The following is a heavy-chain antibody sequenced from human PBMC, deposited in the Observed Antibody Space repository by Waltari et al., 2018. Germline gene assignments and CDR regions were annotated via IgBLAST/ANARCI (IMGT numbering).Heavy chain of an antibody. CDR1: GFTFSSYG. D-gene: IGHD3-10*01. V-gene: IGHV3-30*18. CDR3: AKDCRYGSGRPKGMDV. CDR2: IWYDGSNK. Sequence: QVQLVESGGGVVQPGRSLRLSCAASGFTFSSYGMHWVRQAPGKGLEWVAVIWYDGSNKYYADSVKGRFTISRDNSKNTLYLQMNSRRAEDTAMYYCAKDCRYGSGRPKGMDVWGQGTTVTVSS. J-gene: IGHJ6*02.